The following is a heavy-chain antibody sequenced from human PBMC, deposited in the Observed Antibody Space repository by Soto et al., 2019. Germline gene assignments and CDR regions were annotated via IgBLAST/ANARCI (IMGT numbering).Heavy chain of an antibody. CDR2: SIPVLGIA. D-gene: IGHD2-15*01. Sequence: QVQLVQSGAEVQKPGSSVKVSCKASGGTFSSYTISWVRQAPGQGLEWMGRSIPVLGIANYAQTFQGRVTITADKSTSTDYMELSSLRSEDTAVYYCARGGVVVAATFDYWGQGTLVTVSS. CDR3: ARGGVVVAATFDY. CDR1: GGTFSSYT. V-gene: IGHV1-69*02. J-gene: IGHJ4*02.